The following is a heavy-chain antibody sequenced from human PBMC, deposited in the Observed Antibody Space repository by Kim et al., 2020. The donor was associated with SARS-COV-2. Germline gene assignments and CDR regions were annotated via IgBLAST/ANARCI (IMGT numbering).Heavy chain of an antibody. D-gene: IGHD6-13*01. V-gene: IGHV4-34*01. CDR1: GGSFSGYY. CDR3: ARGNLTESGIAAAVAVRRQDYYYYGMDV. J-gene: IGHJ6*02. CDR2: INHSGST. Sequence: SETLSLTCAVYGGSFSGYYWSWIRQPPGKGLEWIGEINHSGSTNYNPSLKSRVTISVDTSKNQFSLKLSSVTAADTAVYYCARGNLTESGIAAAVAVRRQDYYYYGMDVWGQGTTVTVSS.